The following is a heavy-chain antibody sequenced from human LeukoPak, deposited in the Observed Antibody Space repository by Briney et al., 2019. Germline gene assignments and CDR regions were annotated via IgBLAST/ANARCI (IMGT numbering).Heavy chain of an antibody. V-gene: IGHV1-3*01. CDR2: INAGNGNT. Sequence: GASVKVSCKASGYTFTSYTMHWVRQAPGQRLEWMGWINAGNGNTKYSQKFQGRVTITRDTSASTAYMELSSLRSEDTAVYYCARGRDIVATEYYFDYWGQGTLVTVSS. CDR1: GYTFTSYT. CDR3: ARGRDIVATEYYFDY. J-gene: IGHJ4*02. D-gene: IGHD5-12*01.